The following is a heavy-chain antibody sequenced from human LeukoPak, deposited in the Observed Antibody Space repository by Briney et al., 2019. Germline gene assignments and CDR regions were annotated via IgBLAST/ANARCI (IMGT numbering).Heavy chain of an antibody. CDR2: ISGSSSYI. CDR3: ARDLLGWELHYFDY. Sequence: GGSLRLSCEASGSTVSSFEINWVRQAPGKGLEWVSSISGSSSYIYYADSVKGRFSISRDNAKNSLYLQMNSLRAEDTAVYYCARDLLGWELHYFDYWGQGTLVTVSS. J-gene: IGHJ4*02. D-gene: IGHD4-23*01. V-gene: IGHV3-21*01. CDR1: GSTVSSFE.